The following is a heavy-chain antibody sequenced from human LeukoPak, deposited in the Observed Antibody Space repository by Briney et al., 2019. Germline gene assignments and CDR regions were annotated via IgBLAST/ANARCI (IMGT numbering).Heavy chain of an antibody. Sequence: GGSLRLSCAASGFPFSDYYMTWIRQAPGKGLERISYIGSSSTYTHYADSVKGRFTISRDNAKNSLYLQMNSLRAEDTAVYYCARDKESSGWYLTPYYYGMDVWGKGTTVTVSS. CDR3: ARDKESSGWYLTPYYYGMDV. CDR1: GFPFSDYY. J-gene: IGHJ6*04. D-gene: IGHD6-13*01. CDR2: IGSSSTYT. V-gene: IGHV3-11*06.